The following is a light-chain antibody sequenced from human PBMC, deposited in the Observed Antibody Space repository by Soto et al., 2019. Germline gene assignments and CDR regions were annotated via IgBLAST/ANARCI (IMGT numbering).Light chain of an antibody. CDR2: GNN. CDR1: SSNIGAGYD. Sequence: QAVVTQAPSVSGAPGQRVTISCTGSSSNIGAGYDVHWYQQFPGTAPKLLIYGNNNRPSGVPDRFSGSKSGTSASLAITGLQAEDEADYYCQSYDTSLSGVVFGGGTKLTVL. J-gene: IGLJ2*01. CDR3: QSYDTSLSGVV. V-gene: IGLV1-40*01.